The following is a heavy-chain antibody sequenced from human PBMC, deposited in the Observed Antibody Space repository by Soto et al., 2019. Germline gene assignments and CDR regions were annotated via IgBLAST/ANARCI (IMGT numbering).Heavy chain of an antibody. CDR1: GFTFSSYA. V-gene: IGHV3-7*01. J-gene: IGHJ6*03. Sequence: GGSLRLSCAASGFTFSSYAMHWVRQAPGKGLEWVANIKQDGSEKYYVDSVKGRFAISRDNAKNSMFLQMNSLRAEDTAVYYCAKDPSLLLWFGAYMDVWGKGTTVTVSS. CDR3: AKDPSLLLWFGAYMDV. D-gene: IGHD3-10*01. CDR2: IKQDGSEK.